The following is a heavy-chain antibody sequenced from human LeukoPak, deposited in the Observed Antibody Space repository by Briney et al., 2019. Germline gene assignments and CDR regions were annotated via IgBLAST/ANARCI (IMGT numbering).Heavy chain of an antibody. Sequence: PGGSLRLSCAASGFTFSSYEMNWVRQAPGKGLEWVSYISSSGSTIYYADSVKGRFTISRDNAKNSLYLQMNSLRADDTAVYHCARALTTTMAPGGGQGTLVTVSS. CDR1: GFTFSSYE. CDR3: ARALTTTMAPG. D-gene: IGHD5-18*01. V-gene: IGHV3-48*03. CDR2: ISSSGSTI. J-gene: IGHJ4*02.